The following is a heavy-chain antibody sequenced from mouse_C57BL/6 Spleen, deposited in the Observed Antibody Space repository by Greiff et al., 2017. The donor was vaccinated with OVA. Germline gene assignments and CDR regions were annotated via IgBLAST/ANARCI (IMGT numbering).Heavy chain of an antibody. V-gene: IGHV3-6*01. CDR2: ISYDGSN. CDR3: ASKSNYVDYAMDY. J-gene: IGHJ4*01. D-gene: IGHD2-5*01. CDR1: GYSITSGYY. Sequence: EVKLMESGPGLVKPSQSLSLTCSVPGYSITSGYYWNWIRQFPGNKLEWMGYISYDGSNNYNPSLKNRISITRDTSKNQFFLKLNSVTTEDTATYYCASKSNYVDYAMDYWGQGTSVTVSS.